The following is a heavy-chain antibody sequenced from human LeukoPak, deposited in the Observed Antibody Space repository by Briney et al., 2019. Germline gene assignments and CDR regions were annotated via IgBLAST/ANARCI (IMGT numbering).Heavy chain of an antibody. CDR2: IYYSGST. V-gene: IGHV4-59*01. Sequence: PSETLSLTCIVSGGSISSYYWSWIRQPPRKGLEWIGDIYYSGSTNYNPSLKSRVIISVDTSKNQFSLKLSSVTAADTAVYYCAIFRGYSRSWLDYWGQGTLVTVSS. CDR3: AIFRGYSRSWLDY. J-gene: IGHJ4*02. D-gene: IGHD6-13*01. CDR1: GGSISSYY.